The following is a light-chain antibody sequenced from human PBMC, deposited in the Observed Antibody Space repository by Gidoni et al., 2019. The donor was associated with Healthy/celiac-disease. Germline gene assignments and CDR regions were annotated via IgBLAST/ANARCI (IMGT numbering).Light chain of an antibody. CDR3: CSYAGSSTYV. CDR2: EVS. CDR1: SSDVGSYNL. J-gene: IGLJ1*01. V-gene: IGLV2-23*02. Sequence: QSALTQPASVSGSPGQSITISCTGTSSDVGSYNLVSWYQQHPGKAPKLMIYEVSKRPSRVSNRFSGSKSGNTASLTISVLQAEDEADYYCCSYAGSSTYVFGTGTKVTVL.